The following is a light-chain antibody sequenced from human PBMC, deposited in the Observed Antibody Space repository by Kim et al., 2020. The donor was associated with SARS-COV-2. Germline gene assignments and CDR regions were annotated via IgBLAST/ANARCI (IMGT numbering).Light chain of an antibody. V-gene: IGLV3-19*01. Sequence: LGQTVRITCQGDSLRSYYTSWYQQKPGQAPVLVIYGKNNRPSGIPDRFSGSSSGNTASLTITGAQAEDEADYYCNSRDSSGNHLEVFGTGTKVTVL. CDR1: SLRSYY. J-gene: IGLJ1*01. CDR3: NSRDSSGNHLEV. CDR2: GKN.